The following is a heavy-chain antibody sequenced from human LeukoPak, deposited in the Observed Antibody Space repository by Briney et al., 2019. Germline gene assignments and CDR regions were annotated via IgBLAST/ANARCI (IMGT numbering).Heavy chain of an antibody. CDR2: ISSGSTYI. V-gene: IGHV3-21*01. Sequence: PGGSLRLSCAASGFTFSSYIMNWVRQAPGKGLEWVSSISSGSTYIYYGDSLKGRFTISRDNAKNSLYLQMNSLRAEDTAVYYCARRVASANDAFDIWGQGTMVTVSS. D-gene: IGHD6-13*01. J-gene: IGHJ3*02. CDR1: GFTFSSYI. CDR3: ARRVASANDAFDI.